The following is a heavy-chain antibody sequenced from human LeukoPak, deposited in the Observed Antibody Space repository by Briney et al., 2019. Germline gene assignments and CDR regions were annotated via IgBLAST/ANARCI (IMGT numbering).Heavy chain of an antibody. Sequence: GGSLRLSCAASGFTFSNAWMSWVRQAPGKGLEWVGRIKGKTDGGTTDYAAPVKGRFTISRDDSKNTLYLQMNSLKTEDTAVYYCTTALGYCSGGSCYEYFQHWGQGTLVTVSS. CDR2: IKGKTDGGTT. D-gene: IGHD2-15*01. J-gene: IGHJ1*01. V-gene: IGHV3-15*01. CDR3: TTALGYCSGGSCYEYFQH. CDR1: GFTFSNAW.